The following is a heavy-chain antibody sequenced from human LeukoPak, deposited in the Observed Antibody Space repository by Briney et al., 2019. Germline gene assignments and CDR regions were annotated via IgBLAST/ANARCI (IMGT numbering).Heavy chain of an antibody. J-gene: IGHJ4*02. CDR1: GGSISSYY. V-gene: IGHV4-59*01. D-gene: IGHD1-14*01. Sequence: SETLSLTCTVSGGSISSYYWSWIRQPPGKGLEWIGYIYYSGSTNYNPSLKSRVTISVDTSKNQFSLKLSSVTAADTAVYYCARGRDRYYFDYWGQGTLVTVSS. CDR2: IYYSGST. CDR3: ARGRDRYYFDY.